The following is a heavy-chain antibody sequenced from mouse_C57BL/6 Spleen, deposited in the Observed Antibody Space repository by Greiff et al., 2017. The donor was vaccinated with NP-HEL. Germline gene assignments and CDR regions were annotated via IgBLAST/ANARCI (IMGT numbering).Heavy chain of an antibody. CDR1: GYAFSSSW. D-gene: IGHD2-4*01. Sequence: QVQLQQSGPELVKPGASVKISCKASGYAFSSSWMNWVKQRPGKGLEWIGRIYPGDGDTNYNGKFKGKATLTADKSSSTAYMQLSSLTSEDSAVYFCASTMITTGGYYYAMDDWGQGTSVTVSS. V-gene: IGHV1-82*01. CDR2: IYPGDGDT. J-gene: IGHJ4*01. CDR3: ASTMITTGGYYYAMDD.